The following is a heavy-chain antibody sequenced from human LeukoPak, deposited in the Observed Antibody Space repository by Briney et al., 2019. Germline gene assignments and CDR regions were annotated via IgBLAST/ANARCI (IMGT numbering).Heavy chain of an antibody. Sequence: SETPSLTCTVSGGSISSSSYYWGWIRQPPGKGLEWIGSIYYSGSTYYNPSLKSRVTISVDTSKNQFSLKLSSVTAADTAVYYCASTTITIFVSWGQGTLVTVSS. CDR3: ASTTITIFVS. V-gene: IGHV4-39*01. J-gene: IGHJ4*02. CDR1: GGSISSSSYY. D-gene: IGHD3-3*01. CDR2: IYYSGST.